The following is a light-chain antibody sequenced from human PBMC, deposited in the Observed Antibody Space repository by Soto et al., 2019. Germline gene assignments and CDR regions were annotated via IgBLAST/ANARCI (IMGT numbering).Light chain of an antibody. J-gene: IGLJ2*01. CDR3: SSYNANNSYVL. CDR2: DVT. Sequence: QSALTQPASVSGSPGQSITISCTGTSSDVGGYDYVSWYQQHPGKAPKVLISDVTDRPSGVSTRFSGSKSGNTASLTISGLQAEDEAGYYCSSYNANNSYVLFGGGTQLTVL. CDR1: SSDVGGYDY. V-gene: IGLV2-14*01.